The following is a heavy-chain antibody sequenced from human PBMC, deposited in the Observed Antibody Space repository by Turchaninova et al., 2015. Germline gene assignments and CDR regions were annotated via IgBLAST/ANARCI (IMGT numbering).Heavy chain of an antibody. J-gene: IGHJ4*02. CDR3: AVTPNYYGSSGYF. CDR2: IDPRDSET. D-gene: IGHD6-19*01. CDR1: GDTVSSSG. Sequence: EVQPVQSGAEVKEPWESVRISSKAAGDTVSSSGISWVRQMPGKGLEWMGKIDPRDSETKYSPSFQGHVSISADKSISTAYLQWRSLKASDTAIYYCAVTPNYYGSSGYFWSQGTPVTVSS. V-gene: IGHV5-10-1*03.